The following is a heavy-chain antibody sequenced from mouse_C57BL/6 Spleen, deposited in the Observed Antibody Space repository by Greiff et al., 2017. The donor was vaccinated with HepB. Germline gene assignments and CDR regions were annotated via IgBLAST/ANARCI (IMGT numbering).Heavy chain of an antibody. CDR2: IYPGDGDT. V-gene: IGHV1-82*01. D-gene: IGHD1-1*01. CDR1: GYAFSSSW. CDR3: ARGNYYGSSSYFDY. Sequence: QVQLKESGPELVKPGASVKISCKASGYAFSSSWMNWVKQRPGKGLEWIGRIYPGDGDTNYNGKFKGKATLTADKSSSTAYMHLSSLTSEDSAVYFCARGNYYGSSSYFDYWGQGTTLTVSS. J-gene: IGHJ2*01.